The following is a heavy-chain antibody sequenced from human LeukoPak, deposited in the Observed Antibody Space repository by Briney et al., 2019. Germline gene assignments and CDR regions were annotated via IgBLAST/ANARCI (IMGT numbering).Heavy chain of an antibody. Sequence: GGSLRLSCAASGFTFSSYGMHWLRRAPGKGVEWVAHIWCEGDKKYCADCVKGRLTSSRDNSKNTLYLQMNSLRGEDTAVYYCARDLNYYGTGSYDFYFDYWGQGTLVTVSS. J-gene: IGHJ4*02. CDR3: ARDLNYYGTGSYDFYFDY. CDR1: GFTFSSYG. V-gene: IGHV3-33*01. D-gene: IGHD3-10*01. CDR2: IWCEGDKK.